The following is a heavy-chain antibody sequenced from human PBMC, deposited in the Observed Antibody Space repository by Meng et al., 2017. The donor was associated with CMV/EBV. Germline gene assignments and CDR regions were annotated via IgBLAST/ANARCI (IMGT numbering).Heavy chain of an antibody. CDR3: ASPLNRQRRAFDI. V-gene: IGHV1-46*01. CDR1: GYTFTSYY. CDR2: INPSGGST. J-gene: IGHJ3*02. Sequence: ASVKVSCKASGYTFTSYYMHGVRQAPGQGLEWMGIINPSGGSTSYAQKFQGRVTMTRDTSTSTVYMELSSLRSEDTAVYYCASPLNRQRRAFDIWGQGTMVTVSS. D-gene: IGHD1-14*01.